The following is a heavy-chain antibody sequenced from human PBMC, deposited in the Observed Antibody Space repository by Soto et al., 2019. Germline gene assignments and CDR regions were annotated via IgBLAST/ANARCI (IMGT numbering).Heavy chain of an antibody. CDR2: IFYSWST. J-gene: IGHJ5*02. CDR1: GGPISSGGYY. D-gene: IGHD3-16*01. CDR3: ARDPGGTKWFDP. Sequence: PSETLSLTCTVSGGPISSGGYYWNWIRQHPGKGLEWIGYIFYSWSTYYIPSLKSRVTLSVDMSKNQFSLRLSSVTAADTAVYSWARDPGGTKWFDPWGQGTLVTVSS. V-gene: IGHV4-31*03.